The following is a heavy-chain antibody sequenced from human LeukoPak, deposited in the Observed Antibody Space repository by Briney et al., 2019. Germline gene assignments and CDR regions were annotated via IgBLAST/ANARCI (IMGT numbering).Heavy chain of an antibody. CDR1: GGSISSYY. CDR2: IYYSEST. V-gene: IGHV4-59*01. J-gene: IGHJ3*02. D-gene: IGHD3-22*01. CDR3: ARARYYYDSSGFPPLQLHAFDI. Sequence: SETLSLTCTVSGGSISSYYWSWIRQPPGKGLEWIGYIYYSESTNYNPSLKSRVTISVDTSKNQFSLKLSSVTAADTAVYYCARARYYYDSSGFPPLQLHAFDIWGQGTMVTVSS.